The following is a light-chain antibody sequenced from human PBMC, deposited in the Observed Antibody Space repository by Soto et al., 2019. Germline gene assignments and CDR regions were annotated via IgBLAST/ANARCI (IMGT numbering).Light chain of an antibody. V-gene: IGKV1-5*03. CDR1: QSISPW. CDR3: QHYNSYPIT. CDR2: KAS. J-gene: IGKJ5*01. Sequence: DIQMTQSPSSVSASVGDRVTITCRASQSISPWLAWYQQKPGKAPKLLIYKASSLESGVPSRFSGSGSGTEFTLTISSLQPEDFATYYCQHYNSYPITFGQGTRLEIK.